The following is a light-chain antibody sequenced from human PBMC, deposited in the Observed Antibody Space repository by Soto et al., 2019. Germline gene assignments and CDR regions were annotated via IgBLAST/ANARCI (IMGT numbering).Light chain of an antibody. CDR2: DVT. J-gene: IGLJ1*01. CDR3: CAYAGLYTLID. Sequence: SVLPQPRSVSGSPGQPVTISCTGTSSDVGGYDFVSWYRHHPGKAPQLLLYDVTERPSRVPDRFSGSKSGTTASLTLSGLQTVDEAHYYCCAYAGLYTLIDFGSGTNSTVL. V-gene: IGLV2-11*01. CDR1: SSDVGGYDF.